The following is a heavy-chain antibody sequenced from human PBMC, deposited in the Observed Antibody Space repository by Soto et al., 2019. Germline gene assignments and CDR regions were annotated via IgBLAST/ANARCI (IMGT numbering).Heavy chain of an antibody. D-gene: IGHD4-17*01. Sequence: SETLSLTCTVSGVSISSDYWTWIRQSPGKGLEWIGYTSHTGTTYYNPSLKSRVTIPLDTSKNQFSLKLSSVTAADTAVYYCARQFSVYGDYGRYFDFWGQGTLVTVSS. CDR3: ARQFSVYGDYGRYFDF. CDR2: TSHTGTT. J-gene: IGHJ4*02. CDR1: GVSISSDY. V-gene: IGHV4-59*08.